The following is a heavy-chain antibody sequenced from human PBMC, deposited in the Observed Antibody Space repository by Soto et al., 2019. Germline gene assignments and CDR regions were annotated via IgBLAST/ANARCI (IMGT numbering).Heavy chain of an antibody. J-gene: IGHJ4*02. D-gene: IGHD1-1*01. CDR3: ARYLDSGPADI. CDR2: IKRDGSEK. Sequence: EVQLVESGGGLVQPGESLRLSCVASGFTLSTSWMSWFRQAPGKGLEWVANIKRDGSEKHYVDSVKGRFSIFRDNVQNSVYLQMNSLRDEDTAVYYCARYLDSGPADIWDQGTLVTVSS. CDR1: GFTLSTSW. V-gene: IGHV3-7*01.